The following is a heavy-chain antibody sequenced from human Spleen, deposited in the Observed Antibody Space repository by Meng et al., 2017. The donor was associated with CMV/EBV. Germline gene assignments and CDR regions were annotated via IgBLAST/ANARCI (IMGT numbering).Heavy chain of an antibody. D-gene: IGHD2-15*01. V-gene: IGHV1-69*04. Sequence: SVKVSCKASGDTFGINAITWVRQAPGQGLEWLGSIIPVLAKAKYAQKFQDRVTITADKSTSIAYMEMRGLRSDDTAVYYCARVFQFKAQVDYSYAMDVWGPGATVTVS. CDR2: IIPVLAKA. J-gene: IGHJ6*02. CDR1: GDTFGINA. CDR3: ARVFQFKAQVDYSYAMDV.